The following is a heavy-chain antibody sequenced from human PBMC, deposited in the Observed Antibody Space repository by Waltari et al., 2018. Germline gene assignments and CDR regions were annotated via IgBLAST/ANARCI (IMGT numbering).Heavy chain of an antibody. Sequence: VQLVESGGGLVQPGGSLRLSCAASGFTFSSYSMNWVRQAPGKGLEWVSYISSSSSTIYYADSVKGRFTISRDNAKNSLYLQMNSLRAEDTAVYYCAREDYDILTGYYHFDYWGQGTLVTVSS. CDR1: GFTFSSYS. CDR2: ISSSSSTI. D-gene: IGHD3-9*01. CDR3: AREDYDILTGYYHFDY. J-gene: IGHJ4*02. V-gene: IGHV3-48*04.